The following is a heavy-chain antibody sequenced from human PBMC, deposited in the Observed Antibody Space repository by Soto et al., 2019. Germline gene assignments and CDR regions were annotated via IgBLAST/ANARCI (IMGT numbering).Heavy chain of an antibody. V-gene: IGHV3-73*01. CDR1: GFTFSGSA. CDR3: TRQVTAMDKLN. J-gene: IGHJ4*02. Sequence: GGSLRLSCAASGFTFSGSAMHWVRQASGKGLEWVGRIRSKANSYATAYAASVKGRFTISRDDSKNTAYLQMNSLKTEDTAVYYCTRQVTAMDKLNWGQGTLVTVSS. D-gene: IGHD5-18*01. CDR2: IRSKANSYAT.